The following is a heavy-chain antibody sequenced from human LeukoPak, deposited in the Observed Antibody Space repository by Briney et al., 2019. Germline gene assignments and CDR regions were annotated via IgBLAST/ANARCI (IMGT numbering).Heavy chain of an antibody. Sequence: PSETLSLTRAVDGASFSGYYSSWIRQPPGKGLEWIGEINHSGSTNYNPSLKSRVTISVDTSKNQFSLKLSSVTAADTAVYYCAARKLWFGELLWSYWGQGTLVTVSS. CDR1: GASFSGYY. D-gene: IGHD3-10*01. J-gene: IGHJ4*02. CDR3: AARKLWFGELLWSY. CDR2: INHSGST. V-gene: IGHV4-34*01.